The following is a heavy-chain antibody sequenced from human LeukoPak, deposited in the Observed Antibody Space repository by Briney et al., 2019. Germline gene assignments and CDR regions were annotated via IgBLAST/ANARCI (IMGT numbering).Heavy chain of an antibody. CDR3: ARGSEYSSGWLSVY. D-gene: IGHD6-19*01. CDR2: ISRSSSTI. J-gene: IGHJ4*02. V-gene: IGHV3-48*02. Sequence: PGGSLRLSCAASGFTFSSYSMNWVRQAPGKGLEWVSYISRSSSTIYYADSVKGRFTISRDNAKNSLYLQMNSLRDEDTAVYYCARGSEYSSGWLSVYWGQGTLVTVSS. CDR1: GFTFSSYS.